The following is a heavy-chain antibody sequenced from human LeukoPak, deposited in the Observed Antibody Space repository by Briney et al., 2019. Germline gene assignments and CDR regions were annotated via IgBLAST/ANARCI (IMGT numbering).Heavy chain of an antibody. CDR3: ARRNDFWSLLRALDY. CDR2: IYPGDSDT. Sequence: GESLKISCKGSGYSFTSYWIGWVRQIPGKGLEWMGIIYPGDSDTRYSPSFQGQVTISADKSISTAYLQWSSLKASDTAMYYCARRNDFWSLLRALDYWGQGTLVTVSS. J-gene: IGHJ4*02. CDR1: GYSFTSYW. V-gene: IGHV5-51*01. D-gene: IGHD3-3*01.